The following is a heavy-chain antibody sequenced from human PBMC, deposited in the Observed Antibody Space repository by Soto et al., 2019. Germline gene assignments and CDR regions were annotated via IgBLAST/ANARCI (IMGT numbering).Heavy chain of an antibody. CDR1: RFTFGSSG. CDR2: ISYDESEK. Sequence: QVQLVESGGGVIQPGRSLRLSCVASRFTFGSSGMHWVRQAPGKGLEWVASISYDESEKYNADSVKGRFTISRDNSKNTLYLQMNSLRVEDTAVYHCANDMGPAARSWGMDVWGQGTTVTASS. V-gene: IGHV3-30*18. D-gene: IGHD2-2*01. J-gene: IGHJ6*02. CDR3: ANDMGPAARSWGMDV.